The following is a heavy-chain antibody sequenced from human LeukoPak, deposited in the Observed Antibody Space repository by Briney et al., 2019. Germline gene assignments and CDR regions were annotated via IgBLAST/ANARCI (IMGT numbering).Heavy chain of an antibody. CDR2: IDRGSSVI. J-gene: IGHJ5*02. D-gene: IGHD2-2*01. CDR3: ARDLPAATA. V-gene: IGHV3-21*01. Sequence: PGGSLRLSCIASGFSFSSYSMSWVRQAPGWGLDWVALIDRGSSVIYYADSVKGRFTISRDNAKNSLYLQMNNLRAEDTALYYCARDLPAATAWGQGTQVTVSS. CDR1: GFSFSSYS.